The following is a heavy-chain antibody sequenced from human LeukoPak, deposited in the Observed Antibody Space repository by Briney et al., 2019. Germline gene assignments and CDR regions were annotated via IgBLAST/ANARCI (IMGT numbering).Heavy chain of an antibody. V-gene: IGHV1-2*02. CDR2: INPNSGGT. Sequence: ASVKVSCKASGYTFTGYYMHWVRQAPGQGLEWMGWINPNSGGTNYAQKFQGRVTMTRDTSISTAYMELSRLRSDDTAVYYCARDLKSQVGWFDPWGQGTLVTVPS. D-gene: IGHD2-2*01. CDR3: ARDLKSQVGWFDP. J-gene: IGHJ5*02. CDR1: GYTFTGYY.